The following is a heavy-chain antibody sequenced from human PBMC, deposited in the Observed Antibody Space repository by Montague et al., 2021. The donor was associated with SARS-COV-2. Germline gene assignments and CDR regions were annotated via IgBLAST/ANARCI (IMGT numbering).Heavy chain of an antibody. CDR3: ARSVGASSSSWPLPPHFDY. CDR2: TYYRSKWYN. Sequence: CAISGDSVSSNSAAWYWIRQSPSRGLEWLGRTYYRSKWYNDYALSVKSRITINPDTSKNQFSLQLNSVTPEDTAVYYCARSVGASSSSWPLPPHFDYWGQGTLVTVSS. CDR1: GDSVSSNSAA. D-gene: IGHD6-13*01. J-gene: IGHJ4*02. V-gene: IGHV6-1*01.